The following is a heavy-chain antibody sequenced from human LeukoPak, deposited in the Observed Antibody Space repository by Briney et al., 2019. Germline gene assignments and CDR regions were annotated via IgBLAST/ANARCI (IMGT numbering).Heavy chain of an antibody. CDR2: INPNSGST. V-gene: IGHV1-2*03. J-gene: IGHJ4*02. Sequence: LGASVKVSCKASGYTFTGYYMHWVRQAPGQGLEWMGWINPNSGSTNYAQKFQGRVTMTRDTSISTAYMELSRLRSDDTAVYYCARDGSYYDSSGYFDYWGQGTLVTVSS. CDR1: GYTFTGYY. CDR3: ARDGSYYDSSGYFDY. D-gene: IGHD3-22*01.